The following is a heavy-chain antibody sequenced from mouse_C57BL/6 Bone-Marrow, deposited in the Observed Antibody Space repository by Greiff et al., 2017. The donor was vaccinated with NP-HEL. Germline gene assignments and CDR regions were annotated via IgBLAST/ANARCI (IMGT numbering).Heavy chain of an antibody. D-gene: IGHD1-1*01. CDR3: TREQGCSDVNYAMDY. J-gene: IGHJ4*01. Sequence: EVKLMESGAGLVKPGGSLKLSCAASGFTFSSYAMSWVRQTPEKRLEWVAYISSGGDYIYYADTVKGRFTFSRDNARNTLYLQMSSLKSEYTAMYYWTREQGCSDVNYAMDYWGQGTSVTVSS. CDR2: ISSGGDYI. CDR1: GFTFSSYA. V-gene: IGHV5-9-1*02.